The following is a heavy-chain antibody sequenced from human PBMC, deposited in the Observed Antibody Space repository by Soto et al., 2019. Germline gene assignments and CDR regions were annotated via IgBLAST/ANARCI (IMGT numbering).Heavy chain of an antibody. J-gene: IGHJ6*02. Sequence: EVQLLESGGGLVQPGGSLRLSCAASGFSFSSYAINWVRQAPGKGLEWVSGISGSGGSAYYADSVQGQFTISRDNSKNTLFLQMNSLRAEDTAVYSCAKAAVAANYYYYGMDVWGQGTTVTVSS. CDR3: AKAAVAANYYYYGMDV. CDR2: ISGSGGSA. CDR1: GFSFSSYA. D-gene: IGHD6-19*01. V-gene: IGHV3-23*01.